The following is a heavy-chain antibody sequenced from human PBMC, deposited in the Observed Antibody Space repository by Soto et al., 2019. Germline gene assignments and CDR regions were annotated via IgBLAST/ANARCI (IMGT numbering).Heavy chain of an antibody. D-gene: IGHD2-15*01. J-gene: IGHJ4*02. Sequence: LRLSCAASGFTFSSYAMHWVRQAPGKGLEWVAVISYDGSNKYYVDSVKGRFTISRDNSKNTLYLQMNSLRAEDTAVYYCARDRNIVVVVALYDYWGQGTLVTVSS. CDR2: ISYDGSNK. CDR3: ARDRNIVVVVALYDY. V-gene: IGHV3-30-3*01. CDR1: GFTFSSYA.